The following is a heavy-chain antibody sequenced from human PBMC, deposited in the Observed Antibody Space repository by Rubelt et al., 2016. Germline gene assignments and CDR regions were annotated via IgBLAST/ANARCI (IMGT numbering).Heavy chain of an antibody. CDR3: ARPAVETDSDVFDD. J-gene: IGHJ4*02. CDR1: GFIFNKYW. V-gene: IGHV3-74*02. Sequence: EVQLVESGGDLVQPGGSLRLSCAASGFIFNKYWMHWVRQVPGEGLMWVSRINTEGSITNYADSVKGRFTISRDNAKNTLYLEMNSLRAEDTAVYYCARPAVETDSDVFDDWGQGTLVTVSS. CDR2: INTEGSIT. D-gene: IGHD5-24*01.